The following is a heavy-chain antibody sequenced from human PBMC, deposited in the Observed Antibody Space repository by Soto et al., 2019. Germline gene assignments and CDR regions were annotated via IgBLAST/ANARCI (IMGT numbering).Heavy chain of an antibody. D-gene: IGHD2-2*01. CDR1: GFTFSGYA. CDR3: ARGSSSTTGSHLDY. V-gene: IGHV3-30*14. Sequence: QVQLVESGGGVVQPGRSLRLSCAASGFTFSGYAMHWVRQAPGKGLEWVSAISNDGDNKYYADSVRGRFTISRDNTKNTLFLQMNSLRLDDTGVFHCARGSSSTTGSHLDYWGQGALVTVSS. CDR2: ISNDGDNK. J-gene: IGHJ4*02.